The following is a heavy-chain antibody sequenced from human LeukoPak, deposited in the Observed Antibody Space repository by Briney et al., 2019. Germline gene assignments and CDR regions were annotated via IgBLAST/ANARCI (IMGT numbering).Heavy chain of an antibody. CDR2: INWNGGST. J-gene: IGHJ6*03. V-gene: IGHV3-20*04. Sequence: GGSLRLSCAASGFTFDDYGMSWVRQAPGKGLEWVSGINWNGGSTGYADSVKGRFTISRDNAKNSLYLQMNSLRAEDTALYYCARMDYSTNGVCSTLAVWVKGTTVTVSS. D-gene: IGHD2-8*01. CDR3: ARMDYSTNGVCSTLAV. CDR1: GFTFDDYG.